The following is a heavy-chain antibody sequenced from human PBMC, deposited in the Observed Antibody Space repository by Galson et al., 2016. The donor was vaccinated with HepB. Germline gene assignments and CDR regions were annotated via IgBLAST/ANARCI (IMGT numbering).Heavy chain of an antibody. J-gene: IGHJ4*02. CDR1: GFSVEDYA. D-gene: IGHD3-16*01. CDR2: ITLHGDAS. CDR3: VRGMYYGNQGDY. V-gene: IGHV3-9*01. Sequence: SLRLSCAASGFSVEDYAMHWVRQAPGRGLEWVSGITLHGDASGYADSVRGRFSISRDNAKNTLYLQMNSLRADDTAVYFCVRGMYYGNQGDYWGQGTLVTVSS.